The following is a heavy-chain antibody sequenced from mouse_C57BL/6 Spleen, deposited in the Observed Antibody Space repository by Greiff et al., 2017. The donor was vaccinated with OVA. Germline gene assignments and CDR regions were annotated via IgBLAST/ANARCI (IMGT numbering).Heavy chain of an antibody. CDR3: ARRGSSVYYYAMDY. J-gene: IGHJ4*01. CDR1: GFTFSDYG. Sequence: EVKLEESGGGLVKPGGSLKLSCAASGFTFSDYGMHWVRQAPEKGLEWVAYISSGSSTLYYADTVKGRFTISRDNAKNTLFLQMTSLRSEDTAMYYCARRGSSVYYYAMDYWGQGTSVTVSS. CDR2: ISSGSSTL. V-gene: IGHV5-17*01. D-gene: IGHD1-1*01.